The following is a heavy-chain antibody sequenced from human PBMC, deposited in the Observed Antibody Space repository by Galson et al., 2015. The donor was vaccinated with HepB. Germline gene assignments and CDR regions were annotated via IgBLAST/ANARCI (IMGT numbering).Heavy chain of an antibody. CDR2: ISGGGSTI. Sequence: SLRLSCAASGFTFNNYAMSWVRQAPGKGLEWVSAISGGGSTIYYADSVKGRLTISRDNSRDTLYLQMNSLRAEDTAVYYYARRLPGNGRHFDLWGRGTLVTVSS. D-gene: IGHD1-26*01. J-gene: IGHJ2*01. CDR3: ARRLPGNGRHFDL. CDR1: GFTFNNYA. V-gene: IGHV3-23*01.